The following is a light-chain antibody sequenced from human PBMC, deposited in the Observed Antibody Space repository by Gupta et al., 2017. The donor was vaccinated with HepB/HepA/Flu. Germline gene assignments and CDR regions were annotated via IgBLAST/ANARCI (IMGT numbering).Light chain of an antibody. CDR1: SSDY. J-gene: IGLJ3*02. CDR3: SSYTYTTTLGV. V-gene: IGLV2-14*03. Sequence: QSALTQPASLSGSPGQSITISCTGTSSDYVSWYQQYPGKAPKLLIYNGSDRPAGVSHRFSGSKTGNTASLGISGLQTEDEAYYYCSSYTYTTTLGVFGGGTKLTVL. CDR2: NGS.